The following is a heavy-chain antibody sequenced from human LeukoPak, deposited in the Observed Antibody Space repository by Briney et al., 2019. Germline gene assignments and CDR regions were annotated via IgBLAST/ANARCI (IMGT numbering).Heavy chain of an antibody. CDR2: IIPTFGTA. CDR3: VRDTPLGTGTKAFYLAY. Sequence: SVKVSCKASGGTFTNYAVSWVRQAPRQGLEWMGRIIPTFGTANYAQKFQGRVTFTTDESTTTAYMELYSLRSEDTAVYYCVRDTPLGTGTKAFYLAYWGQGTLVTVSS. V-gene: IGHV1-69*05. D-gene: IGHD1-7*01. J-gene: IGHJ4*02. CDR1: GGTFTNYA.